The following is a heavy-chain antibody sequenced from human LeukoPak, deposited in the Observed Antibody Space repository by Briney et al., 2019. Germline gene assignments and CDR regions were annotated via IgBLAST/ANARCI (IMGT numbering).Heavy chain of an antibody. Sequence: ASVKASCKASGYTFTNNFMHWVRQAPGQGLEWIGIINPSGDNTWYAQKFQGIVTMTTDSSTSTAYMELSSLRSEDTAVYYCARGRAAGTIPNWFDPWGQGTLVTVSS. V-gene: IGHV1-46*01. D-gene: IGHD6-13*01. CDR2: INPSGDNT. CDR1: GYTFTNNF. J-gene: IGHJ5*02. CDR3: ARGRAAGTIPNWFDP.